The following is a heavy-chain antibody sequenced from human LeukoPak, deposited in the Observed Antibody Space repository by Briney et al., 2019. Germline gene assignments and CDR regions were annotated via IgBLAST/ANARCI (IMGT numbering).Heavy chain of an antibody. Sequence: GGSLRLSCEASGFTFSSYAMTWVRQAPGKGLEWVSGISGSGATTYYADSVKGRFTISRDNSRNTLNLQMNSLRAEDTAVYYCAKPPIVGGTLYFHHWGQDTLVTVSS. J-gene: IGHJ1*01. CDR2: ISGSGATT. CDR3: AKPPIVGGTLYFHH. D-gene: IGHD1-26*01. V-gene: IGHV3-23*01. CDR1: GFTFSSYA.